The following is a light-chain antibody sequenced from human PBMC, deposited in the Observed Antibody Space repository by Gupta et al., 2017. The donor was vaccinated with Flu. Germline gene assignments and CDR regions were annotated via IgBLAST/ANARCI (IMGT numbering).Light chain of an antibody. CDR2: GAS. J-gene: IGKJ1*01. V-gene: IGKV4-1*01. CDR3: QQEHSTPLS. CDR1: QSLLYSSNNKDY. Sequence: DIVLTQSPDSLAVSLGERATINCRSSQSLLYSSNNKDYLAWYQQKLGQPPQLLIYGASSRESGVPDSFSGSGSGTDFTLTINSLQAEDVAVYYCQQEHSTPLSFGQGTKVEI.